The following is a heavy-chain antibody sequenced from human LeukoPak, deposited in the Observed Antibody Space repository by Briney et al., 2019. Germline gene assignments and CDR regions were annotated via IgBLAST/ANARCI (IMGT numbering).Heavy chain of an antibody. V-gene: IGHV3-23*01. CDR1: GFTFSSYA. CDR2: ISGSGGST. Sequence: GGSLRLSCAASGFTFSSYAMSWVRQAPGKGLEWVSAISGSGGSTYYADSVKGRFTISRDNSKNTLYLQMNSLRAEDTAVYYCAKASSVHYYYGMDVWGQGTTVTVSS. CDR3: AKASSVHYYYGMDV. J-gene: IGHJ6*02.